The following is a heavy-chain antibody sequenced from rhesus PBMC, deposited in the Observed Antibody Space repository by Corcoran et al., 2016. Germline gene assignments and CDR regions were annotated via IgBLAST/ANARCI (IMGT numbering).Heavy chain of an antibody. CDR1: GFTFIASD. Sequence: EVRLVESGGGLAKPGGSLRLSCAASGFTFIASDLDWVRQAPGKGLEWVSRISNGGGSTWYVDSVKDRFTISRENANNILYLQMDSLRAEDTAVYFCVRAIGYWGQGVLVTVSS. J-gene: IGHJ4*01. CDR3: VRAIGY. CDR2: ISNGGGST. V-gene: IGHV3-178*01.